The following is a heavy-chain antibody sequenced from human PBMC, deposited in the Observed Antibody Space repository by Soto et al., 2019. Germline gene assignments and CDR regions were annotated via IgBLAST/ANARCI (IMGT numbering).Heavy chain of an antibody. CDR2: IYYSGST. V-gene: IGHV4-59*01. CDR1: GGSISNYY. J-gene: IGHJ6*02. Sequence: LSLTCTVSGGSISNYYWCWIRQPPGKGLEWIGYIYYSGSTNYNPSLKSRVTISVDTPKNQFSLKLSSVTAADTAVYYCARGRGSGSSFYYYGMDVWGQGTTVTVSS. D-gene: IGHD3-10*01. CDR3: ARGRGSGSSFYYYGMDV.